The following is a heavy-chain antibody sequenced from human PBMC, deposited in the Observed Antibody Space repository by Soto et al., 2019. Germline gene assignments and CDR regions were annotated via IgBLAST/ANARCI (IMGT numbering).Heavy chain of an antibody. J-gene: IGHJ4*02. CDR2: ISAYNGNT. CDR1: GYTFTSYG. V-gene: IGHV1-18*01. CDR3: ARGYSSSWYHRGIDY. D-gene: IGHD6-13*01. Sequence: PVKVSCKASGYTFTSYGIGWVSLAPGKGLEWMGWISAYNGNTNYAQKLQGRVTMTTDTSTSTAYMEMRSLSSDDTVVYYCARGYSSSWYHRGIDYWGQGTLVTVYS.